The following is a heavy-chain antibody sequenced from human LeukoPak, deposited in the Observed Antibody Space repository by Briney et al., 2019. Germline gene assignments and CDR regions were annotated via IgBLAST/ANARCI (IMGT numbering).Heavy chain of an antibody. Sequence: GGSLRLSCAASGFTFRSYGMHWVRQAPGKGLEWVAVILYDGSKTYYADSVKGRFTISRDNSKNTLYLQMNSLRAEDTAVYYCAKDGAYDSSGYYFDYWGQGTLVTVSS. V-gene: IGHV3-30*18. J-gene: IGHJ4*02. CDR2: ILYDGSKT. CDR1: GFTFRSYG. D-gene: IGHD3-22*01. CDR3: AKDGAYDSSGYYFDY.